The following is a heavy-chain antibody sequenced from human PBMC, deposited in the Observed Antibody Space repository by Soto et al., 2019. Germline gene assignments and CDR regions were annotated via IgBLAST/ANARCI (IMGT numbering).Heavy chain of an antibody. J-gene: IGHJ6*02. CDR1: GYTFTNYW. CDR3: AASIFYYGMDV. V-gene: IGHV5-51*01. Sequence: PGASLKISCKGSGYTFTNYWIGWLRQMRGKGLEWLGIIYPGDSDTKYNPSFQGQVTISADKSITTTYLQWSSLKASDTAIYYCAASIFYYGMDVWGQGTTVTVYS. CDR2: IYPGDSDT.